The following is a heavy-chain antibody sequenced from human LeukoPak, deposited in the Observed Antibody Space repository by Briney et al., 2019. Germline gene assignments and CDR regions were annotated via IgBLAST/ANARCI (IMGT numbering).Heavy chain of an antibody. V-gene: IGHV3-21*01. D-gene: IGHD1-7*01. J-gene: IGHJ4*02. CDR3: ARGITGTRLFDF. CDR1: GFTFSSYS. CDR2: ISSSSSYI. Sequence: GGSLRLSCAGSGFTFSSYSMNWVRQAPGKGLEWVSSISSSSSYIYYADSVKGRFTISRDNAKNSLYLQMNSLRAEDTAVYYCARGITGTRLFDFWGQGTLVTVSS.